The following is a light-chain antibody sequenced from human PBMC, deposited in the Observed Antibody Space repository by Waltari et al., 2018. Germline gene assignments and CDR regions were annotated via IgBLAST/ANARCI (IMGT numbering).Light chain of an antibody. CDR1: QSVLYSSNNKNY. J-gene: IGKJ1*01. Sequence: DIVMTQSPDSLAVPLGERATINCKSSQSVLYSSNNKNYLAWYQQKPGQPPKLLIYWASTRESGVPERFSGSGSGTDFTLTTSSLQAEDVAVYYCQQYYSTPWTFGQGTKVEIK. CDR2: WAS. CDR3: QQYYSTPWT. V-gene: IGKV4-1*01.